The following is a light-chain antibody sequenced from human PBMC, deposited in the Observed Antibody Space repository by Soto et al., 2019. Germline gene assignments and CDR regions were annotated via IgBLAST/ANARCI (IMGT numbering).Light chain of an antibody. CDR3: HHYGRSLKWT. V-gene: IGKV3-20*01. Sequence: EIVLTQSPATLSSFPGDRVTLSCMASQAVNTRLAWYQHKPDQAPRLLIYGTSSRATGIPDRFSGSGSGTDFTLTISRLEPGDFAVYYCHHYGRSLKWTCGQGTKVDIK. CDR1: QAVNTR. CDR2: GTS. J-gene: IGKJ1*01.